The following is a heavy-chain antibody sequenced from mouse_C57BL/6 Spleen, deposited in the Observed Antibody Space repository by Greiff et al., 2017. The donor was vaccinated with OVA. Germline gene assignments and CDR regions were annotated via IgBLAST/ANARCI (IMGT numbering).Heavy chain of an antibody. V-gene: IGHV1-52*01. D-gene: IGHD1-1*01. CDR1: GYTFTSYW. CDR3: ARSRKKNYYGSSYEAMDY. Sequence: QVQLQQSGAELVRPGSSVKLSCKASGYTFTSYWMHWVKQRPIQGLEWIGNIDPSDSETHYNQKFKDKATLTVDKSSSTAYMQLSSLTSEDSAVYYCARSRKKNYYGSSYEAMDYWGQGTSVTVSS. J-gene: IGHJ4*01. CDR2: IDPSDSET.